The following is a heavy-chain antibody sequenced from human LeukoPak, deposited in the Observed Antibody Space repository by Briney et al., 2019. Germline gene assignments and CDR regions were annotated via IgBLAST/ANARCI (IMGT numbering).Heavy chain of an antibody. J-gene: IGHJ4*02. Sequence: SETLSLTCTVSGGSISSGGYYWSWIRQPPGKGLEWIGYIYYSGSTNYNPSLESRVTISVDTSRNHFSLKLSSLTAADTAVYFCARSLTAYSSSYPFDYWGQGTLVTVSS. D-gene: IGHD6-13*01. V-gene: IGHV4-61*03. CDR3: ARSLTAYSSSYPFDY. CDR2: IYYSGST. CDR1: GGSISSGGYY.